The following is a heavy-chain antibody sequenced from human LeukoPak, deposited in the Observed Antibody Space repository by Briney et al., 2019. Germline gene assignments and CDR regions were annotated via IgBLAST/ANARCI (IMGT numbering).Heavy chain of an antibody. CDR3: ATEGKTRTWNYYQAKPVY. V-gene: IGHV3-23*01. Sequence: PGGSLRLSCAASGVTFSSYGMTWVRQAPGKGLEWVSTICGSGGSTYYADSVKGRFTISRDNSKNTLYLQMNSLRAEDTAVYYCATEGKTRTWNYYQAKPVYWGQGTLVTVSS. J-gene: IGHJ4*02. CDR1: GVTFSSYG. D-gene: IGHD1-7*01. CDR2: ICGSGGST.